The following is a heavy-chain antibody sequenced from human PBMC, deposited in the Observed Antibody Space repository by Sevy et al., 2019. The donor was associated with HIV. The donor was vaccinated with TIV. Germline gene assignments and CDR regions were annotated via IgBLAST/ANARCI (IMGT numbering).Heavy chain of an antibody. CDR3: ARGMHYYDSSGYDC. Sequence: GGSLRLSCAAPGFTFSDHYMDWVRQAPGKGLEWVGRSRNKVNSYTTEYAASVKGRFTISRDDSKNSLYLQMNSLKTEDTAVYYCARGMHYYDSSGYDCWGQGTLVTVSS. D-gene: IGHD3-22*01. CDR2: SRNKVNSYTT. J-gene: IGHJ4*02. V-gene: IGHV3-72*01. CDR1: GFTFSDHY.